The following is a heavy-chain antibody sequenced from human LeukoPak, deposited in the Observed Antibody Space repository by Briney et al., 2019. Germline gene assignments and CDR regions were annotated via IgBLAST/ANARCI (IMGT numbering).Heavy chain of an antibody. D-gene: IGHD5-18*01. CDR1: GYTFTSFD. CDR2: MNPSSGDT. J-gene: IGHJ4*02. Sequence: ASVKVSCKASGYTFTSFDINWVRQATGQGREWMGWMNPSSGDTGYAQKFQGRVTFTRDTSTNTAYMELSSLTSEDTAVYYCATPTMRGPSYGYVRLLNWGQGSLVTVSS. CDR3: ATPTMRGPSYGYVRLLN. V-gene: IGHV1-8*03.